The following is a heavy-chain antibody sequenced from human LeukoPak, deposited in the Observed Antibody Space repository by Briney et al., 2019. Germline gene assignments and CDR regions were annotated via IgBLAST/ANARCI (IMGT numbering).Heavy chain of an antibody. J-gene: IGHJ4*02. Sequence: PGGSLRLSCAASGFTFSSYGMHWVRQAPGKGLEWVAFIRYDGSNKYYADSVKGRFTISRDNSKNTLYLQMNSLRAEDTAVYYCAKDHGIGRYYFDYWGQGTLVAVSS. CDR2: IRYDGSNK. CDR3: AKDHGIGRYYFDY. CDR1: GFTFSSYG. V-gene: IGHV3-30*02. D-gene: IGHD1-14*01.